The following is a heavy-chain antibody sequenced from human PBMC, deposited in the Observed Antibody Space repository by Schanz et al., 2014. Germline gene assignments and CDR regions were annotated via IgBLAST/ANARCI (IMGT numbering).Heavy chain of an antibody. V-gene: IGHV4-34*01. J-gene: IGHJ6*02. Sequence: QVQLPQWGAGLLKPSETLSLTCAVYGGPFSGYFWSWIRQSPGKGLQWIGEIHHSGSIIYNPSLRSGVTISMDTSKTQFFLKVTSVTAADTAVYYCARHLVNAYGMDVWGQGTAVTVSS. CDR3: ARHLVNAYGMDV. D-gene: IGHD3-3*02. CDR1: GGPFSGYF. CDR2: IHHSGSI.